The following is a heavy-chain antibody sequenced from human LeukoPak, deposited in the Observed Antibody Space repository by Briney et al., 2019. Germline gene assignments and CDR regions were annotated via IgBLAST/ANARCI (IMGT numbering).Heavy chain of an antibody. J-gene: IGHJ4*02. CDR3: AKDMYYYGSGYNDPFDY. CDR2: ISGSGGGT. D-gene: IGHD3-10*01. V-gene: IGHV3-23*01. CDR1: GFTFSNYA. Sequence: PGGSLRLSCAASGFTFSNYAMNWVRQAPGKGLEWVSGISGSGGGTYYADSEKGRFTISRDDSKNTLYLQINSLRAEDTAVYYCAKDMYYYGSGYNDPFDYWGQGTLVTVSS.